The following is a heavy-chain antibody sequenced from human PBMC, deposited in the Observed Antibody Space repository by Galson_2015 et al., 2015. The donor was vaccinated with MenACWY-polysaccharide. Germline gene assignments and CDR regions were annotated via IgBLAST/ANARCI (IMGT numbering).Heavy chain of an antibody. CDR2: IKPDGSDK. V-gene: IGHV3-7*01. J-gene: IGHJ4*02. D-gene: IGHD1-1*01. CDR1: GFTFSTYW. Sequence: SLRLSCPASGFTFSTYWMSWVRQAPGKGLEWVANIKPDGSDKYYVDSVKGRFTISRDNAKNSLYLQMNSLRAEDTAVYYCTKDFDWNDGHWGQGTLVTVSS. CDR3: TKDFDWNDGH.